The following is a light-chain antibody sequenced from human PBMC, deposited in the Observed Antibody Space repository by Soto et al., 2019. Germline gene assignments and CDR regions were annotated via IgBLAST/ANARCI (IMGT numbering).Light chain of an antibody. CDR1: QSVSTK. V-gene: IGKV3-15*01. CDR2: DAS. J-gene: IGKJ5*01. CDR3: QQYNNWPPIT. Sequence: EVVLTQSQATLSVSPGQSATLSYRASQSVSTKLAWYQQKPGQAPRLLIYDASTRATDIPVRFSGSGSGTEFTLSISSLQSEDFAVYYCQQYNNWPPITFGQGTLLEI.